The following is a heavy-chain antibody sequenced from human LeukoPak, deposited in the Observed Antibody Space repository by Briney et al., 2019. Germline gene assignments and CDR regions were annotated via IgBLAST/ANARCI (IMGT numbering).Heavy chain of an antibody. CDR3: ARRYYYGSGSYYDFDY. Sequence: ASVKVSCKASGYTFTSYGISWVRQAPGQGLEWMGIINPSGGSTSYAQKFQGRVTMTRDTSTSTVYMELSSLKSEDTALYYCARRYYYGSGSYYDFDYWGQGTLVTVSS. D-gene: IGHD3-10*01. J-gene: IGHJ4*02. CDR1: GYTFTSYG. V-gene: IGHV1-46*01. CDR2: INPSGGST.